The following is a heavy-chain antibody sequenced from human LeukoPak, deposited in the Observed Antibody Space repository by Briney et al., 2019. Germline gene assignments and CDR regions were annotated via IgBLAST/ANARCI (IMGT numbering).Heavy chain of an antibody. CDR2: ISAYNGNT. CDR1: GYTFTSYG. J-gene: IGHJ6*03. D-gene: IGHD3-3*01. CDR3: ARSALEMYYYYYMDV. V-gene: IGHV1-18*01. Sequence: ASVKVSCKASGYTFTSYGISWVRQAPGQGLEWMGWISAYNGNTNYAQKLQGRVTMTTDTSTSTAYMELRSLRSEDTAAYYCARSALEMYYYYYMDVWGKGTTVTVSS.